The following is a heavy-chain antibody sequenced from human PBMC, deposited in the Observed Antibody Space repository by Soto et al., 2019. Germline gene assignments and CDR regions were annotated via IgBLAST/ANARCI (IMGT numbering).Heavy chain of an antibody. D-gene: IGHD3-3*01. J-gene: IGHJ4*02. V-gene: IGHV1-18*01. CDR3: ARRIEGFLDY. CDR1: GYTFSSYG. CDR2: ITTYSGVT. Sequence: ASVKVSCKASGYTFSSYGISWVRRAPGQGLEWMGWITTYSGVTEYAPKLQGRVTMTTDTSTSTAYMELRSLRSDDTAVYYCARRIEGFLDYWGQGTLVTVSS.